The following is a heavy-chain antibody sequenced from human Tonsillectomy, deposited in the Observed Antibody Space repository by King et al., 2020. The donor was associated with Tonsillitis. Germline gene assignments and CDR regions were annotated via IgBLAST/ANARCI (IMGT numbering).Heavy chain of an antibody. CDR3: AKDMNYYDSGDRYFDL. Sequence: QLQESGPGLVKPSETLSLTCAVSGCSISTGYYWGWIRQPPGKGLEWIGSFYHSGTTYYTPSLKSRVTISVDTSRNQFSLRLSSVTAADTAVYYCAKDMNYYDSGDRYFDLWGRGTLVTVSS. CDR1: GCSISTGYY. CDR2: FYHSGTT. J-gene: IGHJ2*01. V-gene: IGHV4-38-2*01. D-gene: IGHD3-22*01.